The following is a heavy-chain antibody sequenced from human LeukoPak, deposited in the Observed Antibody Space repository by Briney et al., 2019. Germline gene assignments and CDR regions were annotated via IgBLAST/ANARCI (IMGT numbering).Heavy chain of an antibody. D-gene: IGHD2-15*01. J-gene: IGHJ6*03. Sequence: TSVKVSCKASGFTFTSSAMQWVRQARGQRLEWIGWIVVGSGNTNYAQKFQERVTITRDMSTSTAYMELSSLRSEDTAVYYCAADLVRQYCSGGSCYPITYYMDVRGKGTTVTVSS. CDR2: IVVGSGNT. CDR3: AADLVRQYCSGGSCYPITYYMDV. CDR1: GFTFTSSA. V-gene: IGHV1-58*02.